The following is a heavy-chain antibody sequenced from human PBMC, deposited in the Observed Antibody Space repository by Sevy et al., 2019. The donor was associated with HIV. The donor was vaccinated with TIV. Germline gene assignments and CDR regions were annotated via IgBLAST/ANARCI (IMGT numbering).Heavy chain of an antibody. CDR2: IYPGDSDT. J-gene: IGHJ6*02. CDR1: GYSFTSYW. Sequence: GESLKISCKGSGYSFTSYWIGWVRQMPGKGLEWMGIIYPGDSDTRYSPSFQGQVTISADKSISTAYLQWRSLKASDTAMNYCARMGLHCSGGSCYENYYYGMDVWGQGTTVTVSS. CDR3: ARMGLHCSGGSCYENYYYGMDV. V-gene: IGHV5-51*06. D-gene: IGHD2-15*01.